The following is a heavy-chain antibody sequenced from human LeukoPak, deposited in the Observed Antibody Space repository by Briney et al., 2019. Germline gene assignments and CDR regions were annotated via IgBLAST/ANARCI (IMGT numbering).Heavy chain of an antibody. V-gene: IGHV3-23*01. J-gene: IGHJ4*02. CDR2: ISGSGGST. D-gene: IGHD2-2*01. Sequence: PGGSLRLSCAASGFTFSNYAMSWVRQAPGKGLEWVSAISGSGGSTYYADSVKGRFTISRDNSKNTLYLQMNSLRAEDTAVYYCARRSRAVPYYFDYWGQGTLVTVSS. CDR1: GFTFSNYA. CDR3: ARRSRAVPYYFDY.